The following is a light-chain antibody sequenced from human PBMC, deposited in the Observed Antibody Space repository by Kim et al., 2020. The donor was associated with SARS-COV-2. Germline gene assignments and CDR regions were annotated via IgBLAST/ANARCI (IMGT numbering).Light chain of an antibody. CDR3: QQFNIYSWT. V-gene: IGKV1-13*02. CDR1: QGIDSA. Sequence: DRVTITCQASQGIDSALAWYQQRPGKPPKLLIYDASSLASRVPSRFSGRGSGTDFTLTISSLQPEDFATYYCQQFNIYSWTFGQGTKV. CDR2: DAS. J-gene: IGKJ1*01.